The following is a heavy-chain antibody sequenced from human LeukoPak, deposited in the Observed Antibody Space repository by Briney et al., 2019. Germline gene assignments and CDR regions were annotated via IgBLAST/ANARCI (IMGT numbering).Heavy chain of an antibody. CDR3: AVHSSGYYYIDY. CDR2: ISTSGSYT. Sequence: GGSLRLSCAASGFTFSSYAMSWVRQAPGKGLEWVSAISTSGSYTYYADSVKGRFNISRDNSKNTLYLEMNSLRAEDTAVYYCAVHSSGYYYIDYWGQGTLVTVSS. J-gene: IGHJ4*02. CDR1: GFTFSSYA. D-gene: IGHD3-22*01. V-gene: IGHV3-23*01.